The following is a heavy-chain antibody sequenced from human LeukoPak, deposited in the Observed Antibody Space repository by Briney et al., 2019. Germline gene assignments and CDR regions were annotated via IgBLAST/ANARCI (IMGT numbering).Heavy chain of an antibody. CDR2: IYPGDSDT. Sequence: GESLKISCKGSGYSFTSYWIGWVRQMPGKGLEWMGIIYPGDSDTRYSPSFQGQVTISADKSVSTAYLQWSSLKASDTAMYYCARLIQDSGSYPDAFDIWGQGTMVTVSS. D-gene: IGHD1-26*01. J-gene: IGHJ3*02. CDR1: GYSFTSYW. CDR3: ARLIQDSGSYPDAFDI. V-gene: IGHV5-51*01.